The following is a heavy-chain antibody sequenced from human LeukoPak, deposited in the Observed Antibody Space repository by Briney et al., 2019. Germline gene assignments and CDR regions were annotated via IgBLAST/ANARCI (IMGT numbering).Heavy chain of an antibody. D-gene: IGHD1-14*01. V-gene: IGHV4-39*07. CDR2: IYYSGST. CDR1: GATISSSSYH. Sequence: SETLSLTCIVSGATISSSSYHWGWIRQPPGKGLEWIGNIYYSGSTYNNPSLKSRVTISVDTSKNQFSLKLSSVTAADTAVYYCARDWSKLGITDYWGQGTLVTVSS. J-gene: IGHJ4*02. CDR3: ARDWSKLGITDY.